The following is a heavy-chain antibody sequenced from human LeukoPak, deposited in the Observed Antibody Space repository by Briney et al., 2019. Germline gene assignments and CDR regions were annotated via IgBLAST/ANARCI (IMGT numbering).Heavy chain of an antibody. V-gene: IGHV1-8*02. D-gene: IGHD4-17*01. J-gene: IGHJ5*02. Sequence: EASVKVSCKASGYTFMNYGITWVRQAPGQGLEWMGWMNPSSGNTGYAQKFQGRVTMTRDTSIGTAYMELSSLRSEDSAVYYCARVPNRGDKFDPWGQGTLVTVSS. CDR2: MNPSSGNT. CDR3: ARVPNRGDKFDP. CDR1: GYTFMNYG.